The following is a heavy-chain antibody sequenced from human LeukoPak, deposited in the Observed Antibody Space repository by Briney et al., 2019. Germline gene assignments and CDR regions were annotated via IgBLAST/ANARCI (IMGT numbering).Heavy chain of an antibody. CDR1: GYTFTGYY. CDR2: INPNSGAT. V-gene: IGHV1-2*02. D-gene: IGHD3-10*01. Sequence: ASVKVSCKASGYTFTGYYIHWVRQAPGQGLEWMAWINPNSGATNYAQKFQGRVTMTRVTSISTAYMELSRLTSDDTAVYFCARGRFGEWDNWFDPWGQGTLVTVSS. CDR3: ARGRFGEWDNWFDP. J-gene: IGHJ5*02.